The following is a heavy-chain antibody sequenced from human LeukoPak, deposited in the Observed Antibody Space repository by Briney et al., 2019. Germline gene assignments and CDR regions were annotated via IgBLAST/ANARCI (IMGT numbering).Heavy chain of an antibody. V-gene: IGHV4-61*08. CDR3: ARGPLYYYGSGSYYRSGGFDP. CDR2: IYYSGST. J-gene: IGHJ5*02. CDR1: GGSISSGDYY. D-gene: IGHD3-10*01. Sequence: SETLSLTCTVSGGSISSGDYYWSWIRQPPGKGLEWIGYIYYSGSTNYNPSLKSRVTISVDTSKNQFSLKLSSVTAADTAVYYCARGPLYYYGSGSYYRSGGFDPWGQGTLVTVSS.